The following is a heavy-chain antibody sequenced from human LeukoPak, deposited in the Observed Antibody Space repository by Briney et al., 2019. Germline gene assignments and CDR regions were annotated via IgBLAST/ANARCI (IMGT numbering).Heavy chain of an antibody. CDR2: IKQDGGEE. Sequence: GGSLRLSCAASGFTFSTYSMSWVRQAPGKGLEWVANIKQDGGEEYYVDSVKGRFTISRDNAKNSLYLQMNSLRAEDTAVYYCAREWHATFDYWGQGSLVTVSS. D-gene: IGHD1-26*01. CDR1: GFTFSTYS. CDR3: AREWHATFDY. V-gene: IGHV3-7*01. J-gene: IGHJ4*02.